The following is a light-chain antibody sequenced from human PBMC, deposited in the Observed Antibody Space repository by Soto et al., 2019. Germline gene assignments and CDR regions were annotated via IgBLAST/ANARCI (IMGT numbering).Light chain of an antibody. CDR3: QQLQRTPFT. V-gene: IGKV1-9*01. Sequence: QLTQSPSSLSASVGDRVTITCRASQDVSRYLAWYQQKAGKASKLLIYGASTLQSGVPSRFSGFGSGTEFTLTISSLQPEDFATYHCQQLQRTPFTFGPGTTVDV. CDR1: QDVSRY. J-gene: IGKJ3*01. CDR2: GAS.